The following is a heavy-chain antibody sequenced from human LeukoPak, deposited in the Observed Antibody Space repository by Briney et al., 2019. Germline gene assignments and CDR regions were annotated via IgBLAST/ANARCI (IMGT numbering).Heavy chain of an antibody. CDR2: IYTGGDT. V-gene: IGHV4-61*09. Sequence: PSETLSLTCSVSGDSISSGPYYWSWIRQPAGKALEWIGYIYTGGDTKYSPSLRSRVTISIDKSKNEFSLRLTSVTAADTAVYFCARDADCNGGICFGTSWFDPWGQGTQVTVSP. D-gene: IGHD2-21*01. J-gene: IGHJ5*02. CDR3: ARDADCNGGICFGTSWFDP. CDR1: GDSISSGPYY.